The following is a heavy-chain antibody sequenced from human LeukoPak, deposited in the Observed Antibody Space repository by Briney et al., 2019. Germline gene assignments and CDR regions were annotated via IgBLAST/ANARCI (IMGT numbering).Heavy chain of an antibody. CDR1: GGSFSGYY. CDR3: APLSFYDFWSGYYPNDY. J-gene: IGHJ4*02. CDR2: INHSGST. V-gene: IGHV4-34*01. D-gene: IGHD3-3*01. Sequence: PSETLSLTCAVYGGSFSGYYWSWIRQPPGKGLEWIGEINHSGSTNYNPSLKSRVTISVDTSKNQFSLKLSSVTAADTAVYYCAPLSFYDFWSGYYPNDYGGQGTLVTVSS.